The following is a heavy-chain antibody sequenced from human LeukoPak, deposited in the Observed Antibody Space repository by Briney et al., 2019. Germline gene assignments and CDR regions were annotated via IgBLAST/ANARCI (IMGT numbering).Heavy chain of an antibody. V-gene: IGHV4-39*01. Sequence: SETLSLTCTVSGGSISSSSYYWGWIRQPPGKGLEWIGSIYYSGSTYYNPSLKSRVTISVDTSKNQFSLKLSSVTAADAAVYYCARHGGADYDDYVEAFDIWGQGTMVTVSS. CDR3: ARHGGADYDDYVEAFDI. CDR2: IYYSGST. J-gene: IGHJ3*02. CDR1: GGSISSSSYY. D-gene: IGHD4-17*01.